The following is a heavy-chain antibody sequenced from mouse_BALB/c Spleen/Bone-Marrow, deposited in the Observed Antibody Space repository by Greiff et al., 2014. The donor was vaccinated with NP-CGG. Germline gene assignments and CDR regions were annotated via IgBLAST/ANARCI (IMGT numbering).Heavy chain of an antibody. Sequence: EVQLQQSGPDLAKPGASVKISCKASGYSFTGYYMHWVKQSHGKSLEWIGRVNPNNGDTSYNQEFKGKAILTVDKSSSTAYMELRSLTSEDSAVYYCARYGYDAMDYWGQGTSVTVSS. CDR2: VNPNNGDT. CDR1: GYSFTGYY. J-gene: IGHJ4*01. D-gene: IGHD2-2*01. CDR3: ARYGYDAMDY. V-gene: IGHV1-26*01.